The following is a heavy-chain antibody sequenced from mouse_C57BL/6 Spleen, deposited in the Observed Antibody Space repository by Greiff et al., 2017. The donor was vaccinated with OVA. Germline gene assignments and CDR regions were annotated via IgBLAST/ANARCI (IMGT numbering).Heavy chain of an antibody. D-gene: IGHD2-1*01. CDR1: GYTFTSYD. V-gene: IGHV1-85*01. CDR3: ARGEIYYGNYGAWFAY. J-gene: IGHJ3*01. Sequence: QVQLKQSGPELVKPGASVKLSCKASGYTFTSYDINWVKQRPGQGLEWIGWIYPRDGSTKYNEKFKGKATLPVDTSSSTAYMELHSLTSEDSAVYFGARGEIYYGNYGAWFAYWGQGTLVTVSA. CDR2: IYPRDGST.